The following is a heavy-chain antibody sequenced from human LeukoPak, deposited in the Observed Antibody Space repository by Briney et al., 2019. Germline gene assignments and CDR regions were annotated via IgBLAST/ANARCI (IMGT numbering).Heavy chain of an antibody. J-gene: IGHJ4*02. D-gene: IGHD3-10*01. CDR3: ARGSAATDY. CDR1: GFTFSSAA. V-gene: IGHV3-23*01. Sequence: PGGSLRLSCAASGFTFSSAAMSWVRQAQGKGLAWVSTISGSEGSTYYADSVKGRFTISRDNAKNSLYLQMNSLRVEDTAVYYCARGSAATDYWGQGTLVSVSS. CDR2: ISGSEGST.